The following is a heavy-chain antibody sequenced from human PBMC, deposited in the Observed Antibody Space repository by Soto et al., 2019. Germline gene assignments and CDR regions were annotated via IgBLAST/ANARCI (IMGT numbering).Heavy chain of an antibody. CDR3: AKRRSSSTFDY. D-gene: IGHD6-6*01. J-gene: IGHJ4*02. CDR2: ISGSDDST. V-gene: IGHV3-23*01. Sequence: PSETLSLTCAVYGGSFSGHYWSWVRQAPGKGLEWVSVISGSDDSTYYADSVKGRFTISRDNSKNTLYLQMNSLRAEDTAVYYCAKRRSSSTFDYWGQGTLVTVSS. CDR1: GGSFSGHY.